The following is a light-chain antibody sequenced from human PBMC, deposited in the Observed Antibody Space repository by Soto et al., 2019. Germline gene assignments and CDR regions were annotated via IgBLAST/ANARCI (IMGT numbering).Light chain of an antibody. CDR3: QHYNSYSEA. V-gene: IGKV1-5*03. J-gene: IGKJ1*01. Sequence: DIQMTQSPSSLSASVGDRVTITCRASQSISSYLNWYQQKPGKAPKLLIYKASTLKSGVPSRFSGSGSGTQFTLTISSLQPDDFATYYCQHYNSYSEALGQGTKVELK. CDR2: KAS. CDR1: QSISSY.